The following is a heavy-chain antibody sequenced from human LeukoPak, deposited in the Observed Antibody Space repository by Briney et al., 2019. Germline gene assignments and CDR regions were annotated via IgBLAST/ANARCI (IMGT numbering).Heavy chain of an antibody. CDR1: GFTVSSNY. CDR2: IYSGGST. CDR3: AREGLNYYGSSGYYAEGAFDI. V-gene: IGHV3-53*01. D-gene: IGHD3-22*01. Sequence: GGSLRLSCAASGFTVSSNYMSWVRQAPGKGLEWVSVIYSGGSTYYADSVKGRFTISRDNSKNTLYLQMNSLRAEDTAVYYCAREGLNYYGSSGYYAEGAFDIWGQGTMVTVSS. J-gene: IGHJ3*02.